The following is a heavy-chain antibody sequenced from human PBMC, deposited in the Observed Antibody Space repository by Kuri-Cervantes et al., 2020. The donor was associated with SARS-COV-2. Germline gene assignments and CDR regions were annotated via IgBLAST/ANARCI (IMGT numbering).Heavy chain of an antibody. J-gene: IGHJ4*02. Sequence: LSCAVYGGSFSGYYWSWIRQPPGKGLEWIGEINHSGSTNYNPSLKSRVILSVDTSKNQFSLKLSSVTAADTAVYYCAKESLLPSPGFGVVINEGGFDYWGQGTMVTVSS. V-gene: IGHV4-34*01. CDR1: GGSFSGYY. CDR2: INHSGST. D-gene: IGHD3-3*01. CDR3: AKESLLPSPGFGVVINEGGFDY.